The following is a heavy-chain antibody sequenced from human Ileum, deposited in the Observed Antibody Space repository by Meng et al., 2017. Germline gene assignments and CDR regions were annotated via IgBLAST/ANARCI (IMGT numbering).Heavy chain of an antibody. V-gene: IGHV4-61*02. CDR3: AREGALYDSSGYYPFDY. D-gene: IGHD3-22*01. CDR1: GGSISSGSYY. J-gene: IGHJ4*02. CDR2: IYTSGST. Sequence: LRLSCTVSGGSISSGSYYWSWIRQPAGKGLEWIGRIYTSGSTNYNPSLKSRVTISVDTSKNQFSLKLSSVTAADTAVYYCAREGALYDSSGYYPFDYWGQGTLVTVSS.